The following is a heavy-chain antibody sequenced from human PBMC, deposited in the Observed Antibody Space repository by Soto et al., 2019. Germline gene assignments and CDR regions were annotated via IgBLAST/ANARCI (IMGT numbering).Heavy chain of an antibody. CDR1: GFAFSSYV. V-gene: IGHV3-23*01. CDR3: ARHLDTTLALAF. D-gene: IGHD5-18*01. J-gene: IGHJ6*02. Sequence: GGSLRLSCVASGFAFSSYVMTGVRQPPGKGLEWVSAISGRDDSTYYVDSVKGRFTLSRDNSKNTLYLQMNSLRAEDTAVYYCARHLDTTLALAFWGQGSTVTVSS. CDR2: ISGRDDST.